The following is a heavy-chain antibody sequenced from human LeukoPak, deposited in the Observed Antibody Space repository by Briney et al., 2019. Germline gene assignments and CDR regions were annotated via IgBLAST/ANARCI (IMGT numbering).Heavy chain of an antibody. CDR1: GFTFSSYS. CDR2: ISSSSSTI. Sequence: GGSLRLSCAASGFTFSSYSMNWVRQAPGKGLEWVSYISSSSSTIYYADSVKGRFTISRDNAKNSLYLQMNSLRAEDTAVYYCARDNPSVVVVPAAIVYFDYWGQGTLVTVSS. D-gene: IGHD2-2*02. CDR3: ARDNPSVVVVPAAIVYFDY. J-gene: IGHJ4*02. V-gene: IGHV3-48*01.